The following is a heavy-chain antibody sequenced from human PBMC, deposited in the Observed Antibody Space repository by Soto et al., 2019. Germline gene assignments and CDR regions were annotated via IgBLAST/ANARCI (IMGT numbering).Heavy chain of an antibody. D-gene: IGHD2-2*01. CDR3: AKDSCLVYRYCSSTSCADPPECILFDY. J-gene: IGHJ4*02. V-gene: IGHV3-30*18. CDR1: GFTFSSYG. CDR2: ISYDGSNK. Sequence: PGGSLRLSCAASGFTFSSYGMHWVRQAPGKGLEWVAVISYDGSNKYYADSVKGRFTISRDNSKNTLYLQMNSLRAEDTAVYYCAKDSCLVYRYCSSTSCADPPECILFDYWGQGTLVTVSS.